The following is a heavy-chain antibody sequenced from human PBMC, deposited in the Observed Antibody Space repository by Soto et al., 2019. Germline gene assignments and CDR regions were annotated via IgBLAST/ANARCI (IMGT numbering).Heavy chain of an antibody. D-gene: IGHD5-18*01. Sequence: QGRVTMTRDTSISTAYMELSRLRSDDTAVYYCARDTAMAMFDYWGQGTLVTVSS. J-gene: IGHJ4*02. CDR3: ARDTAMAMFDY. V-gene: IGHV1-2*02.